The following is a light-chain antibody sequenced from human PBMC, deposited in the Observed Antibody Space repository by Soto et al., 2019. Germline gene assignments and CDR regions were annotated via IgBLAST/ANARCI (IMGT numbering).Light chain of an antibody. J-gene: IGKJ1*01. CDR1: QSISSY. Sequence: DIQMTQSPSSLSASVGDRVTITCRASQSISSYLNWYQQKPGKAPKLLIYAASSLQSGVPSRFSGSGSGTDFTLTISSLQPEDFETYYCKQSYSIPWTFGQGTKVEIK. V-gene: IGKV1-39*01. CDR2: AAS. CDR3: KQSYSIPWT.